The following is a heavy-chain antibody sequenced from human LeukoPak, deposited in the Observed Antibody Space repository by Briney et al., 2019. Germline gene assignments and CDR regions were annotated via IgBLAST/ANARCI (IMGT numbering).Heavy chain of an antibody. Sequence: GGSLRLSCAASGFTFSDYYMSWIRQAPGKGLEWVSYISSSGSTIYYADSAKRRLTISRDNAKNSLYLQMNILRAEDTAVYYCARGRPAAMGVDYWGQGTLVTVSS. CDR3: ARGRPAAMGVDY. D-gene: IGHD2-2*01. CDR2: ISSSGSTI. CDR1: GFTFSDYY. V-gene: IGHV3-11*01. J-gene: IGHJ4*02.